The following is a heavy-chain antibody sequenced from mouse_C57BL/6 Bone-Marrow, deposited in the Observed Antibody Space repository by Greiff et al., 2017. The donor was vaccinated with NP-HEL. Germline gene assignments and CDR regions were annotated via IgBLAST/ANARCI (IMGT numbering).Heavy chain of an antibody. CDR3: TRDYFYYYGSSYGYFDV. V-gene: IGHV1-15*01. J-gene: IGHJ1*03. D-gene: IGHD1-1*01. CDR2: IDPETGGT. Sequence: QVQLKQSGAELVRPGASVTLSCKASGYTFTDYEMHWVKQTPVHGLEWIGAIDPETGGTAYNQKFKGKAILTADKSSSTAYMELRSLTSEDSAVYYCTRDYFYYYGSSYGYFDVWGTGTTVTVSS. CDR1: GYTFTDYE.